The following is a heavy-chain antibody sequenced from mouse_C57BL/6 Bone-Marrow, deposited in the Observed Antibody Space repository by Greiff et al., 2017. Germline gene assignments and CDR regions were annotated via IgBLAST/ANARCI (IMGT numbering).Heavy chain of an antibody. CDR3: GRTDDYDVEAY. CDR1: GFSFTSYG. V-gene: IGHV2-2*01. CDR2: IWSGGST. D-gene: IGHD2-4*01. Sequence: VKLVESGPGLVQPSQSLSITCTVSGFSFTSYGVRWARQSPGKGLEWLGVIWSGGSTDYNAAFISRLSISKDNSKSQVFFKMNSLQADDTAIYYCGRTDDYDVEAYWGQGTLVTVSA. J-gene: IGHJ3*01.